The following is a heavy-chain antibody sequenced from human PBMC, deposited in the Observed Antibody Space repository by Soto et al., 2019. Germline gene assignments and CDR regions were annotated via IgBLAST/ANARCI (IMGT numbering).Heavy chain of an antibody. Sequence: VQLVESGGGVVQPGGSLRLSCEASGFIFSTYGMHWVRQAPGKGLEWVAHISYDGSNEHYADSVKGRFTVSRDNAKNTLPLQLTSLRSEDTAVYYCTKEYIVGTTWGYFESWGQGTLVTVSS. D-gene: IGHD1-26*01. CDR1: GFIFSTYG. CDR3: TKEYIVGTTWGYFES. V-gene: IGHV3-30*18. J-gene: IGHJ4*02. CDR2: ISYDGSNE.